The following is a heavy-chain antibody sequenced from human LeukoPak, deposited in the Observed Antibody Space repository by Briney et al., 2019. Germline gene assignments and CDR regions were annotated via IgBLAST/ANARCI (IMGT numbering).Heavy chain of an antibody. D-gene: IGHD6-19*01. CDR3: ARGRWSSGWFDY. V-gene: IGHV4-59*01. J-gene: IGHJ4*02. CDR2: IYYSGST. CDR1: GGSISSYY. Sequence: PSETLSLTCTVSGGSISSYYWNWIRQPPGKGLEWIGYIYYSGSTNYNPSLKSRVTISVDTSKNQFSLKLGSVTAADTAVYYCARGRWSSGWFDYWGQGTLVTVSS.